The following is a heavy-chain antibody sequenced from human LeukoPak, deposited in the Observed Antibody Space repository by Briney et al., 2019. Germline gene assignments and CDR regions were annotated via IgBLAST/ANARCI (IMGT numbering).Heavy chain of an antibody. J-gene: IGHJ4*02. CDR2: IYPGDSDT. Sequence: GESLKISCKGSGYSFTSYWIGWVRQLPGKGLEWMGIIYPGDSDTRYSPSFQGQVTISADKSISTAYLQWSSLKASDTAMYYCARLGQLVGRGSWVFDYWGQGTLVTVSS. D-gene: IGHD6-6*01. V-gene: IGHV5-51*01. CDR1: GYSFTSYW. CDR3: ARLGQLVGRGSWVFDY.